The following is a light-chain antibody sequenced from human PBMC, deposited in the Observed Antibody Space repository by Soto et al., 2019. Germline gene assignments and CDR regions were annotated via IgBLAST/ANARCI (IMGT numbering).Light chain of an antibody. CDR1: SGDVGSYNY. Sequence: QSALTQPASVSGSPGQSITISCTGTSGDVGSYNYVSWYQQHPGKAPKLMIYEVTNRPSGVSHRFSGSKSGNTASLTISGLQAEDEADYYCSSYTISSTWVFGGGTKVTVL. V-gene: IGLV2-14*01. CDR3: SSYTISSTWV. CDR2: EVT. J-gene: IGLJ2*01.